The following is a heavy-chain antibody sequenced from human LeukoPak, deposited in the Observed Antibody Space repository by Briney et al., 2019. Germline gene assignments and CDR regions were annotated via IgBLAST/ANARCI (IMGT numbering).Heavy chain of an antibody. V-gene: IGHV4-59*01. J-gene: IGHJ5*02. D-gene: IGHD1-1*01. Sequence: SETLSLTCTVSGGSISSYYWSWIRQPPGKGLEWIGYIYYSGSTNYNPSLKSRVTISVDTSKNRFSLNLSSVTAADTAVYYCARDFRNDGWFDPWGQGTLVTVSS. CDR1: GGSISSYY. CDR2: IYYSGST. CDR3: ARDFRNDGWFDP.